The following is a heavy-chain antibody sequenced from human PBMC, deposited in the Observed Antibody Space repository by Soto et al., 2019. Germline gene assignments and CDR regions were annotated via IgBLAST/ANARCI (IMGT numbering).Heavy chain of an antibody. CDR1: GFTFRSYA. Sequence: GGSLRLSCAASGFTFRSYAMSWVRQAPGKGLEWVSAISGSGGSTYYADSVKGRFTISRDNSKTTLYLQMNSLRAEDTAVYYCAKSFWSGPTQFDPWGQGTLVTVSS. J-gene: IGHJ5*02. CDR3: AKSFWSGPTQFDP. CDR2: ISGSGGST. V-gene: IGHV3-23*01. D-gene: IGHD3-3*01.